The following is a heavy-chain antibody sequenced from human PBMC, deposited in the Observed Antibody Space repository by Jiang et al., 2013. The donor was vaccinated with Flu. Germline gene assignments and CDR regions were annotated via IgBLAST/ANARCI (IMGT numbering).Heavy chain of an antibody. J-gene: IGHJ5*02. CDR1: GYSFTSYW. V-gene: IGHV5-51*01. CDR2: IYPGDSDT. Sequence: SLKISCKGSGYSFTSYWIGWVRQMPGKGLEWMGIIYPGDSDTRYSPSFQGQVTISADKSISTAYLQWSSLKASDTAMYYCAKGYCSGGSCYEDWFDPWGQGTLVTVSS. D-gene: IGHD2-15*01. CDR3: AKGYCSGGSCYEDWFDP.